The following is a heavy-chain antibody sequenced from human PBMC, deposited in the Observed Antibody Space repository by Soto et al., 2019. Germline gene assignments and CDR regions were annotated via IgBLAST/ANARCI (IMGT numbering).Heavy chain of an antibody. CDR3: ARRHPEWFGELGVYYYYMDV. V-gene: IGHV1-46*03. D-gene: IGHD3-10*01. Sequence: GASVKVSCKASGYTFTSYYMHWVRQAPGRGLEWMGIINPSGGSTSYAQKFQGRVTMTRDTSTSTVYMELSSLRSEDTAVYYCARRHPEWFGELGVYYYYMDVWGKGTTVTVSS. CDR1: GYTFTSYY. J-gene: IGHJ6*03. CDR2: INPSGGST.